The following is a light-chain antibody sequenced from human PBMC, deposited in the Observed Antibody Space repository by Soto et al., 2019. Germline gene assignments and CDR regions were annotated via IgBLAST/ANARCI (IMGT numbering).Light chain of an antibody. CDR1: SSDVGGHKY. Sequence: QSALTQPASVSGSPGQSITISCTGTSSDVGGHKYVSWYQHHPGKAPKLIIYEVSKRPSGVPDRFSGSKSGNTASLTVSGLQAEDEADYYCSSYAGSNNLVFGGGTKLTVL. CDR2: EVS. V-gene: IGLV2-8*01. J-gene: IGLJ2*01. CDR3: SSYAGSNNLV.